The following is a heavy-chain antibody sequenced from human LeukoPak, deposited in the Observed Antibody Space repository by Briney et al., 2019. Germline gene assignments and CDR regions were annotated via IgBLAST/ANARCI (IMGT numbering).Heavy chain of an antibody. CDR2: MYSGGAT. Sequence: GGSLRLSCVVSGFIVSGDYMSWVRQAPGKGLEWVSVMYSGGATYYADSVNGRFTISRDSAKNSLYLQMNSLRAEDTAVYYCAREMDYYDSRPIDYWGQGTLVTVSS. CDR1: GFIVSGDY. V-gene: IGHV3-53*01. D-gene: IGHD3-22*01. CDR3: AREMDYYDSRPIDY. J-gene: IGHJ4*02.